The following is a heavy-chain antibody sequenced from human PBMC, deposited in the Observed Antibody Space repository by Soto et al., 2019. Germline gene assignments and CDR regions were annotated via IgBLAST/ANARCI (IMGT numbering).Heavy chain of an antibody. CDR2: VFYMGGT. Sequence: QVQLQESGPGMVKSSEILSLTCTVSGGSVSSGSYYWSWIRQPPGKGLEWIGDVFYMGGTNYNTYLNSRLTISIDTSKNQCSLKLSSVTAADTAVYYCSRNVVIQPYSYFDIWRRGTLVTVSS. D-gene: IGHD5-18*01. CDR3: SRNVVIQPYSYFDI. CDR1: GGSVSSGSYY. V-gene: IGHV4-61*01. J-gene: IGHJ2*01.